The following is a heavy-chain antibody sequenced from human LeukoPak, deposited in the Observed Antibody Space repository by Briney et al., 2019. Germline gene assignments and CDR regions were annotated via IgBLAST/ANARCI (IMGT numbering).Heavy chain of an antibody. D-gene: IGHD3-22*01. V-gene: IGHV4-4*07. CDR3: ARDFRDDSSGYYYGGDAFDI. Sequence: KASETLSLTCTVSSDSISSHYWGWIRQPAGKGLEWIGRIYTNGSTNYNPSLKSRVTISVDTSKNQFSLKLSSVTAADTAVYYCARDFRDDSSGYYYGGDAFDIWGQGTMVTVSS. CDR1: SDSISSHY. J-gene: IGHJ3*02. CDR2: IYTNGST.